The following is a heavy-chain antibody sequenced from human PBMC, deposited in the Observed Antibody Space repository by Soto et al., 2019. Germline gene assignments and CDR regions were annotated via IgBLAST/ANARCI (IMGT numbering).Heavy chain of an antibody. CDR3: ARDVGGSYFDY. J-gene: IGHJ4*02. Sequence: QVQLQESGPGLVKPSETLSLTCAVSGGSVNSGSYFWSWIRQPPGKGLEWSGYIYYSGSTDYNPSLRGRITISVDTSKNQFSLKLPSVTAADTAVYYCARDVGGSYFDYWGQGTLVTVSA. CDR1: GGSVNSGSYF. D-gene: IGHD3-16*01. CDR2: IYYSGST. V-gene: IGHV4-61*01.